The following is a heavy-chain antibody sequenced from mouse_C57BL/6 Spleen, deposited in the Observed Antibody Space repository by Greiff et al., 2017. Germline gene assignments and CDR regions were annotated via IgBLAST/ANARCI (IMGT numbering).Heavy chain of an antibody. V-gene: IGHV1-52*01. CDR3: ASRGSWTGHLDY. Sequence: QVQLQQPGAELVRPGSSVKLSCKASGYTFTSYWMHWVKQRPIQGLEWIGNIDPSDSGTHYNQKFKDKATLTVDKSSSTAYMQLSSLTSEASAVSYCASRGSWTGHLDYWGQGTTLTVSS. J-gene: IGHJ2*01. CDR2: IDPSDSGT. CDR1: GYTFTSYW. D-gene: IGHD4-1*01.